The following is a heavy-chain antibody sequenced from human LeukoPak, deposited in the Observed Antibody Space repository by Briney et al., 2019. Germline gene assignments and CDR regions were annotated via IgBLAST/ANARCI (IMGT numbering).Heavy chain of an antibody. CDR2: IYYSGST. Sequence: SETLSLTCTVSGGSISSSSYYWGWIRQPPGKGLEWIGSIYYSGSTYYNPSLKSRVTISVDTSKNQFSLQLNSVTPEDTAVYYCARSLNQYSSSNWFDPWGQGTLVTVSS. J-gene: IGHJ5*02. CDR3: ARSLNQYSSSNWFDP. CDR1: GGSISSSSYY. V-gene: IGHV4-39*07. D-gene: IGHD6-6*01.